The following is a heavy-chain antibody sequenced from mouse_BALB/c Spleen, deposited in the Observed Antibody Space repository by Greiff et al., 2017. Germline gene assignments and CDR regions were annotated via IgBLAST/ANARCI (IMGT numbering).Heavy chain of an antibody. V-gene: IGHV5-4*02. CDR2: ISDGGSYT. CDR1: GFTFSDYY. Sequence: EVQLVESGGGLVKPGGSLKLSCAASGFTFSDYYMYWVRQTPEKRLEWVATISDGGSYTYYPDSVKGRFTISRDNAKNNLYLQMSSLKSEDTAMYYCARAYYYGSSPYFDYWGQGTTLTVSS. D-gene: IGHD1-1*01. J-gene: IGHJ2*01. CDR3: ARAYYYGSSPYFDY.